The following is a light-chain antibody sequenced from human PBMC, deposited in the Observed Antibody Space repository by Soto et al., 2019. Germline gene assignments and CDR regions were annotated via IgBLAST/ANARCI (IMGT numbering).Light chain of an antibody. J-gene: IGLJ2*01. CDR1: NSNIGDNF. CDR3: AAWDDSLSGVV. V-gene: IGLV1-47*01. CDR2: RND. Sequence: QAVLTQPPSVSGTPGQRVTISCSGSNSNIGDNFAYWYQQLPGAAPKLLIYRNDQRPSGVPDRISGSKSGTSASLAISGLRSEDEADYYCAAWDDSLSGVVFGGGTKLTVL.